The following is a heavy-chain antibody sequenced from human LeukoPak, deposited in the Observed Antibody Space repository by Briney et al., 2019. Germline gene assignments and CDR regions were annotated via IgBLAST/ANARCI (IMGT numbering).Heavy chain of an antibody. CDR2: ISYDGSNK. V-gene: IGHV3-30*04. J-gene: IGHJ4*02. CDR3: ARDTHYDILTGPFDY. Sequence: PGRSLRLSCAASGFTLSSYAMHWVRQAPGKGLEWVAVISYDGSNKYYADSVKGRFTISRDNSKNTLYLQMNSLRAEDTAVYYCARDTHYDILTGPFDYWGQGTLVTVSS. CDR1: GFTLSSYA. D-gene: IGHD3-9*01.